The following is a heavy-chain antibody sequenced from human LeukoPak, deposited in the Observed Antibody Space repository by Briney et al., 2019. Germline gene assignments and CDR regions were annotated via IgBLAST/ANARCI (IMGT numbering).Heavy chain of an antibody. D-gene: IGHD5-12*01. J-gene: IGHJ4*02. CDR1: GYSISSGYY. V-gene: IGHV4-38-2*02. Sequence: SETLSLTCAVSGYSISSGYYWXXIRQPPGKXXXXXGSIYXXXSTYYNPXXXSRVTISVDTSKNQFSLKLSSVTAADTAVYYCARDGDIVATSIDYWGQGTLVTVSS. CDR2: IYXXXST. CDR3: ARDGDIVATSIDY.